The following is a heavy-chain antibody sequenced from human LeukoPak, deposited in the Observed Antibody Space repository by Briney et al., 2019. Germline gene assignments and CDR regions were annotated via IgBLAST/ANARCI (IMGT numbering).Heavy chain of an antibody. D-gene: IGHD3-9*01. CDR1: GFSFSIYG. V-gene: IGHV3-23*01. CDR3: AKGRLVPDY. CDR2: ISGSDGWT. Sequence: GSLRLSCAASGFSFSIYGMNSVRQAPGKGLEWVATISGSDGWTYYADSVRGRFTISRDNSKNTLYLQMNSLRAEDTAVYYCAKGRLVPDYWGQGILVTVSS. J-gene: IGHJ4*02.